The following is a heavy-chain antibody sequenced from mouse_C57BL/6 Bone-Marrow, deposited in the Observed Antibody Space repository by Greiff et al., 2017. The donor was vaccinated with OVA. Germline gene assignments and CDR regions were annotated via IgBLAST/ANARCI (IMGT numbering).Heavy chain of an antibody. Sequence: QVQLQQSGAELARPGASVKLSCKASGYTFTSYGISWVKQRTGQGLEWIGEIYPRSGNTYYNEKFKGKATLTVDKSSSTAYMQLSSLTSEDSAVYYCARLGQRYYFDYWGQGTTLTVSS. CDR3: ARLGQRYYFDY. J-gene: IGHJ2*01. CDR1: GYTFTSYG. V-gene: IGHV1-81*01. CDR2: IYPRSGNT. D-gene: IGHD3-3*01.